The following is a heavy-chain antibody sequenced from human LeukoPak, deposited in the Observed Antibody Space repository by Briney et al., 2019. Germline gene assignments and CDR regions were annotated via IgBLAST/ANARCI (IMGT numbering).Heavy chain of an antibody. CDR3: ARDREVRGVLFSSDY. Sequence: GASVKVSCKASGYTFTDYYMHWVRQAPGQGLEWMGWINPNSGGTNYAQNFQGRVTMTRDTSISTAYMELRRLRSDDTAVYYCARDREVRGVLFSSDYWGQGTLVTVSS. J-gene: IGHJ4*02. CDR2: INPNSGGT. V-gene: IGHV1-2*02. D-gene: IGHD3-10*01. CDR1: GYTFTDYY.